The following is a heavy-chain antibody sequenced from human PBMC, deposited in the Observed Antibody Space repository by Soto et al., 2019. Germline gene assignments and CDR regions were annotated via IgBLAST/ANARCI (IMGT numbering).Heavy chain of an antibody. CDR1: GFTFSSYA. CDR2: ISGSGGST. J-gene: IGHJ4*02. CDR3: AKDHHCSGGSCSPLY. V-gene: IGHV3-23*01. D-gene: IGHD2-15*01. Sequence: PGGSLRLSCAASGFTFSSYAMSWVRQAPGKGLEWVSAISGSGGSTYYADSVKDRFTISRDNSKNTLYLQMNSLRAEDTAVYYCAKDHHCSGGSCSPLYWGQGTLVTVSS.